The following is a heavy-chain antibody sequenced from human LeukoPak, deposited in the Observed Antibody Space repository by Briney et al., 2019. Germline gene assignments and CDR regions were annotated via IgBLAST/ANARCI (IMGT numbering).Heavy chain of an antibody. D-gene: IGHD6-6*01. CDR3: ARHVGAARPNFDY. CDR2: IYYSGST. V-gene: IGHV4-39*01. CDR1: GGSISSYY. Sequence: SETLSLTCTVSGGSISSYYWSWIRQPPGKGLEWIGSIYYSGSTYYNPSLKSRVTISVDTSKNQFSLKLSSVTAADTAVYYCARHVGAARPNFDYWGQGTLVTVSS. J-gene: IGHJ4*02.